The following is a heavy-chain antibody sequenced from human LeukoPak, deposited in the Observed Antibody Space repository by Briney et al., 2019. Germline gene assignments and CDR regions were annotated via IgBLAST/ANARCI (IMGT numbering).Heavy chain of an antibody. J-gene: IGHJ5*02. CDR3: AREGHCSSTSCYAGRIYNWFDP. CDR2: IIPIFGTA. Sequence: SVKVSCKASGGTFSSYAISWVRQAPGQGLEWMGGIIPIFGTANYAQKFQGRVTITTDESTSTAYMEQSSLRSEDTAVYYCAREGHCSSTSCYAGRIYNWFDPWGQGTLVTVSS. CDR1: GGTFSSYA. D-gene: IGHD2-2*01. V-gene: IGHV1-69*05.